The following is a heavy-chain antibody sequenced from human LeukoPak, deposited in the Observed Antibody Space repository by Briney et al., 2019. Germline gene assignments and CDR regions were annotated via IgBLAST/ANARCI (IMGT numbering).Heavy chain of an antibody. D-gene: IGHD1-7*01. J-gene: IGHJ3*02. CDR2: IGGSGSGST. CDR1: GFTFSSYA. CDR3: ARTRAFDI. Sequence: GGSLRLSCAASGFTFSSYAMSWVRQAPGKGLEWVSAIGGSGSGSTNYADSVKGRFTISRDNSKNTLYLQMNSLRAEDTAIYYCARTRAFDIWGHGTMVTVSS. V-gene: IGHV3-23*01.